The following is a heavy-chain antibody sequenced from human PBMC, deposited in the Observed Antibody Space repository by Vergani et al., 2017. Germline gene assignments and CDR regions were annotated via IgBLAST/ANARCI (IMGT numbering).Heavy chain of an antibody. J-gene: IGHJ4*02. V-gene: IGHV3-30*18. CDR2: ISYDGSNK. Sequence: QVQLVESGGGVVQPGRSLRLSCAASGFTFSSYGMHWVRQAPGKGLEWVAVISYDGSNKYYADSVKGRFTIPRDNSKNTLYLQMNSLRAEDTAVYYCAKEAPSYSSSWYGFQYYFDYWGQGTLVTVSS. CDR3: AKEAPSYSSSWYGFQYYFDY. CDR1: GFTFSSYG. D-gene: IGHD6-13*01.